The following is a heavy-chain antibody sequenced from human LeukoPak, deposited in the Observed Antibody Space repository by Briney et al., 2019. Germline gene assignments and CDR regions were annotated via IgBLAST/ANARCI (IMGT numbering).Heavy chain of an antibody. J-gene: IGHJ4*02. CDR1: GFTFSSYS. CDR2: ISSSSSYI. D-gene: IGHD2-21*02. V-gene: IGHV3-21*01. CDR3: AKDIDPYCGGDCYSVGVY. Sequence: GGSLRLSCAASGFTFSSYSMNWVRQAPGKGLERVSSISSSSSYIYYADSVKGRFTISRDNAKNSLYLQMNSLRAEDTAVYYCAKDIDPYCGGDCYSVGVYWGQGTLVTVSS.